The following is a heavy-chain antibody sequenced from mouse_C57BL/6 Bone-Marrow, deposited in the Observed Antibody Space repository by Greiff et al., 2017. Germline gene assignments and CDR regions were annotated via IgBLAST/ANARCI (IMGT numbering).Heavy chain of an antibody. Sequence: QVQLQQSGPGLVQPSQSLSITCTVSGFSLTSYGVHWVRQSPGKGLEWLGVIWRGGSTDYNAAFMSRLSITKDNSKSQVFFKMNSLQADDTAIYYCAKKRDGSSYGAMDYWGQGTSVTVSS. D-gene: IGHD1-1*01. CDR3: AKKRDGSSYGAMDY. J-gene: IGHJ4*01. V-gene: IGHV2-5*01. CDR2: IWRGGST. CDR1: GFSLTSYG.